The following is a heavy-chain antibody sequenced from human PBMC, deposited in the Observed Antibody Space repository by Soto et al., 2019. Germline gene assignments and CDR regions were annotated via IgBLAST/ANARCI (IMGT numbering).Heavy chain of an antibody. CDR1: GFTFSSYG. D-gene: IGHD3-16*02. Sequence: GGSLRLSCAASGFTFSSYGMHWVRQAPGKGLEWVAVIWYDGSNKYCADSVKGRFTISRDNSKNTLYLQMNSLRAEDTAVYYCARGDGDSMITFGGVIVPPQHWGQGTLVTVSS. CDR2: IWYDGSNK. J-gene: IGHJ1*01. V-gene: IGHV3-33*01. CDR3: ARGDGDSMITFGGVIVPPQH.